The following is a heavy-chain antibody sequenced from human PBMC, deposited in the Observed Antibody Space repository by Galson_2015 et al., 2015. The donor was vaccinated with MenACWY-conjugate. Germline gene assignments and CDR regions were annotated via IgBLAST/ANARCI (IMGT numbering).Heavy chain of an antibody. V-gene: IGHV3-15*01. CDR1: AFTFSNAY. CDR2: IKSQTDGGKI. CDR3: TTHKPDSWGGLLFHFYMDV. J-gene: IGHJ6*03. D-gene: IGHD2-21*01. Sequence: SLRLSCAGSAFTFSNAYMSWVRQAPGKGLEWVGRIKSQTDGGKIDYAAPVKGRFTISRADSKNTLYLQMKRLKIEDTAVYYCTTHKPDSWGGLLFHFYMDVWGKGTTVTVSS.